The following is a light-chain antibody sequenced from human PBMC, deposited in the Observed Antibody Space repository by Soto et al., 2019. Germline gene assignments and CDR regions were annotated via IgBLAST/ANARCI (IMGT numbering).Light chain of an antibody. CDR2: GSS. CDR1: QSVSSN. J-gene: IGKJ1*01. V-gene: IGKV3-15*01. Sequence: EIVMTQSPATLSVSPGERATLSCRASQSVSSNLAWYQQTPGQAPRLLIYGSSTRATGIPATFSGSGSGTEFTLTISSLQSEDFAVYYCQQYNNWPRTFGQGTKVEIK. CDR3: QQYNNWPRT.